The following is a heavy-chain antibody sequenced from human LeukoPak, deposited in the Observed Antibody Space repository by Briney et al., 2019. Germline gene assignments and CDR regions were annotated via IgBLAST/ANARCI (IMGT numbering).Heavy chain of an antibody. CDR2: IHKDGSEK. CDR1: GFTFSNYW. J-gene: IGHJ5*02. Sequence: GGSLTLSCVASGFTFSNYWMTWVRQAPGKGLEWEANIHKDGSEKYFVASVRGRFTISRDNAKDSLYLQMSSLRAEDTAVYYCVRGSSGTVVRGVAWAWFDPWGQGTLVTVSS. V-gene: IGHV3-7*05. CDR3: VRGSSGTVVRGVAWAWFDP. D-gene: IGHD3-10*01.